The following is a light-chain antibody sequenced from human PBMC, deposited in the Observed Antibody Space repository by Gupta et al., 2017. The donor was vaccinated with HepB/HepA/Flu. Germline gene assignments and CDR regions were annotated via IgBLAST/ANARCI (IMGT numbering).Light chain of an antibody. Sequence: DSQMTQSPSTLSASVGDRVTITCRASQSISSWLAWYQQKPGKTPKLLIYKASSLESGVPSRCSGSGSGTEFTLTISSLQPDDFATYYCQQYNSYSSSFGGGTKVEIK. CDR3: QQYNSYSSS. V-gene: IGKV1-5*03. CDR1: QSISSW. CDR2: KAS. J-gene: IGKJ4*01.